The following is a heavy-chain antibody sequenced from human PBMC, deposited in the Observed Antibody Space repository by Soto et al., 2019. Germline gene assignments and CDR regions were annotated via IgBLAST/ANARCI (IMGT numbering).Heavy chain of an antibody. V-gene: IGHV4-31*03. CDR1: GGSISSGGYY. CDR3: ARARDWSKYSGYDPIDYYFDY. CDR2: IYYSGST. Sequence: PSETLSLTCTVSGGSISSGGYYWTWIRQHPGKGLEWIGYIYYSGSTYYNPSLKSRVSISVDTSKNQFSLKLSSVTAADTAVYYCARARDWSKYSGYDPIDYYFDYWGQGTLVTVSS. D-gene: IGHD5-12*01. J-gene: IGHJ4*02.